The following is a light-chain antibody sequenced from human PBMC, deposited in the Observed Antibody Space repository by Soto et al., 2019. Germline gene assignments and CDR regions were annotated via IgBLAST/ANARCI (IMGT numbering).Light chain of an antibody. J-gene: IGLJ2*01. CDR3: SSFTSISTVI. V-gene: IGLV2-14*01. CDR1: SSDIGYYNY. Sequence: QSALTQPASVSGSPGQSITISCTGTSSDIGYYNYVSWYQHHPGRAPKLLIYEVNKRPSGASNRFSGSRSDTTASLTISGRQADDEATYYFSSFTSISTVIFGGGTKLTVL. CDR2: EVN.